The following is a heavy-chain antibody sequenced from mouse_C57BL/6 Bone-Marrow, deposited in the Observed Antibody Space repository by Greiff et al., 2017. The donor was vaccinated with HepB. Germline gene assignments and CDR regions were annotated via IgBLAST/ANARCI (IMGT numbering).Heavy chain of an antibody. V-gene: IGHV1-55*01. CDR1: GYTFTSYW. CDR3: ARSSGLSYAMDY. Sequence: QVHVKQPGAELVKPGASVKMSCKASGYTFTSYWITWVKQRPGQGLEWIGDIYPGSGSTNYNEKFKSKATLTVDTSSSTAYMQLSSLTSEDSAVYYCARSSGLSYAMDYWGQGTSVTVSS. J-gene: IGHJ4*01. CDR2: IYPGSGST. D-gene: IGHD3-1*01.